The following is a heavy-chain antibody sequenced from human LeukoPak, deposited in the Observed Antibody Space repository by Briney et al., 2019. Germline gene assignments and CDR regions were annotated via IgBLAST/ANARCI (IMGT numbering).Heavy chain of an antibody. V-gene: IGHV3-23*01. D-gene: IGHD3-22*01. Sequence: AGGSLRLSCAASGFTFSSYAMSWVRQAPGKGLEWVSAISGSGGSTYYADSVKGRFTISRDNSKNTLYLQMNSLRAEDTAVYYCAKGFYYYDSSGYYYEWLDPWGQGTLVTVSS. CDR2: ISGSGGST. CDR1: GFTFSSYA. CDR3: AKGFYYYDSSGYYYEWLDP. J-gene: IGHJ5*02.